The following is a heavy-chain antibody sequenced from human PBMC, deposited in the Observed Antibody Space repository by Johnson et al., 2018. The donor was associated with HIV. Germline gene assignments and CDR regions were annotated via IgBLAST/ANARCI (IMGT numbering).Heavy chain of an antibody. J-gene: IGHJ3*02. V-gene: IGHV3-NL1*01. CDR2: IYSGGNT. Sequence: QMLLVESGGGVVQPGGSLRLSCAASRFTFSSYAMHWVRQAPGKGLEWVSVIYSGGNTYYADSVTGRFIISRDNFKNTLYLQMTSLRDEDTAVDYCARDGNAGYCTNGVCYNDAFDIWGQGTMVTVSS. D-gene: IGHD2-8*01. CDR3: ARDGNAGYCTNGVCYNDAFDI. CDR1: RFTFSSYA.